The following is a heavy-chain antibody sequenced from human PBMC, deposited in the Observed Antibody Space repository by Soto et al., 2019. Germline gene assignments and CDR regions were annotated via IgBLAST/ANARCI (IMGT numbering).Heavy chain of an antibody. CDR2: ISYGGANK. V-gene: IGHV3-30*03. D-gene: IGHD2-2*02. CDR3: ARGPRSCSSTSCYTIDY. CDR1: GIAFNTHA. Sequence: ESGGGVVQPGRSLRLACAASGIAFNTHAMHWVRHAPGKGLEWVAVISYGGANKYYADSVRGRFTISRDNSENTRFLQMSSLRPEDTAVYYCARGPRSCSSTSCYTIDYWGQGTLVTVSS. J-gene: IGHJ4*02.